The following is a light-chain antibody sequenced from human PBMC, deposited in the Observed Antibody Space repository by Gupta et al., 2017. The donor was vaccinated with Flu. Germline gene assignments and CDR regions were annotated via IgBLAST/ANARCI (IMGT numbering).Light chain of an antibody. V-gene: IGKV2-28*01. Sequence: IVMTQSPLSLPVTPGEPASISCRSSQSLLHSNGYNYLDWYLQKPGQSPQLLIYLGSNRASGVPDRFSSSGSGTDFTLKISRVEAEDVGVYYCMQALQTRTFGQGPKVEIK. CDR3: MQALQTRT. CDR2: LGS. CDR1: QSLLHSNGYNY. J-gene: IGKJ1*01.